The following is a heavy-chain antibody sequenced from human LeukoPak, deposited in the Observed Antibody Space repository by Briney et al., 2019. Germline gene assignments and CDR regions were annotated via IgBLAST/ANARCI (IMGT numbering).Heavy chain of an antibody. V-gene: IGHV3-9*01. J-gene: IGHJ4*02. CDR2: ISWNSGSI. CDR3: AKGGLHLAELSSYGFDY. Sequence: GGSLRLSCAASGFSFDDHAMHWVRQAPGEGLEWVSGISWNSGSIAYADSVKGRFTISRDNAKKSLYLQMNGLRAEDTAFYYCAKGGLHLAELSSYGFDYWGQGTPVTVSS. CDR1: GFSFDDHA. D-gene: IGHD3-16*02.